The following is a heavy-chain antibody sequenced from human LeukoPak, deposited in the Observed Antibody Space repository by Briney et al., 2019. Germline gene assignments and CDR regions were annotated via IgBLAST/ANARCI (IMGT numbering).Heavy chain of an antibody. V-gene: IGHV3-15*01. J-gene: IGHJ4*02. D-gene: IGHD5-24*01. CDR3: TTGETEMATIKVVDY. CDR1: GFTFSNAW. CDR2: IKSKTDGGTT. Sequence: PGGSLRLSCAASGFTFSNAWMSWVRQAPGKGLEWVGRIKSKTDGGTTDYAAPVKGRFTISRDDSKNTLYLQMNSLKTEDTAVYYCTTGETEMATIKVVDYWGQGTLVTVSS.